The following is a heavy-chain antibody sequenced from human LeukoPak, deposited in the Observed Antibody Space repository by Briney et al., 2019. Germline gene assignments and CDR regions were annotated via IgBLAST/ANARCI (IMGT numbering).Heavy chain of an antibody. CDR3: ARFPSRLGYCSSTSCYPH. CDR1: GGSFSGYY. CDR2: INHSGST. J-gene: IGHJ4*02. D-gene: IGHD2-2*01. Sequence: SETLSLTCAVYGGSFSGYYWSWIRQPPGKGLEWIGEINHSGSTNYNPSLRSRVTISVDTSKNQFSLKLSSVTAADTAVYYCARFPSRLGYCSSTSCYPHWGQGTLVTVSS. V-gene: IGHV4-34*01.